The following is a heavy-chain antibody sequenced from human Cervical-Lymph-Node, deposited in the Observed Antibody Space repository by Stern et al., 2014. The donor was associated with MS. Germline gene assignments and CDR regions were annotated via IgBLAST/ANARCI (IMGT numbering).Heavy chain of an antibody. CDR3: FRSGIYCSGDTCYSLEFDI. V-gene: IGHV3-49*05. D-gene: IGHD2-15*01. J-gene: IGHJ3*02. CDR2: IRRLADGGIE. CDR1: GFTFGDYA. Sequence: EVQLVESGGGLVKPGRSLRLSCTASGFTFGDYALSWFRQAPGKGLEYIGSIRRLADGGIEAHADYVKGRFSISRDDSKSSAYLQMNSLKTEDSATYFCFRSGIYCSGDTCYSLEFDIWGQGTLVTVSS.